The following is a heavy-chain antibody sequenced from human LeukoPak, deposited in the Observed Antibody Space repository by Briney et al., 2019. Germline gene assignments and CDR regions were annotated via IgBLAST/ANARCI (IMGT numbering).Heavy chain of an antibody. D-gene: IGHD6-6*01. CDR1: GFTFSSYW. V-gene: IGHV3-74*01. CDR2: INSDGSST. Sequence: GGSLRLSCAVSGFTFSSYWMHWVRQAPGKGLVWVSRINSDGSSTSYADSVKGRFAVSRDNAKNTLYLQMNSLRAEDTAVYYCARGTPSMSAYWGQGTLVTVSS. CDR3: ARGTPSMSAY. J-gene: IGHJ4*02.